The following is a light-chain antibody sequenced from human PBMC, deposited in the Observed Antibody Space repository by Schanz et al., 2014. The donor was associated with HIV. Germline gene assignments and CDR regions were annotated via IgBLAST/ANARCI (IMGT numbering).Light chain of an antibody. CDR3: LQDYNYPQT. V-gene: IGKV1-6*01. CDR1: QDISSY. Sequence: AIQLTQSPSSLSASVGDRVTITCRASQDISSYLAWYQQKPGTAPTLLIYGASNLQTGVPSRFNGSRSGNEFSLTISSLQPEDFATYFCLQDYNYPQTFGQGTKVEIK. J-gene: IGKJ1*01. CDR2: GAS.